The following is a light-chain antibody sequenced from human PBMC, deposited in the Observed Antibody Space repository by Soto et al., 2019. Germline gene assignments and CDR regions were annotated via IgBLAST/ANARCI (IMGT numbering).Light chain of an antibody. Sequence: QPVLTQSPSASASLGASVKLTCTLSSGHSSYAIAWHQQQPEKGPRYLMKLNSDGSHSKGDGIPARFSGSSSGAERYLTISSLQSEDEADYYCQTWGTGIWVFGGGTKLTVL. V-gene: IGLV4-69*01. CDR1: SGHSSYA. CDR2: LNSDGSH. CDR3: QTWGTGIWV. J-gene: IGLJ3*02.